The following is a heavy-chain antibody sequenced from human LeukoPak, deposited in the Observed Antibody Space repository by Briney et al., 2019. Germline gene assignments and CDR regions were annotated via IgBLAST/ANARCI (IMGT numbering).Heavy chain of an antibody. CDR2: ISSSGNAI. CDR1: GSTFSSYT. Sequence: KSGGSLRLSCAASGSTFSSYTMNWVRQAPGKGLEWVSSISSSGNAINYADSVKGRFTISRDNANNSLSLQMSSLRAEDTAVYYCARHDVAWNDVYWFDPWGQGTLVTVSS. J-gene: IGHJ5*02. D-gene: IGHD1-1*01. CDR3: ARHDVAWNDVYWFDP. V-gene: IGHV3-21*01.